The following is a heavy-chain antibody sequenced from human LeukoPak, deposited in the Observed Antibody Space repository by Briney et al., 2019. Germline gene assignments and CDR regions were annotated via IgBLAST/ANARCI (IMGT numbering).Heavy chain of an antibody. J-gene: IGHJ4*02. CDR1: GGSFSGYY. CDR3: ARQGDYRYPFDS. D-gene: IGHD3-16*02. V-gene: IGHV4-34*01. CDR2: INHSGST. Sequence: SETLSLTCAVYGGSFSGYYWSWIRQPPGKGLEWIGEINHSGSTNYNPSLKGRVTISVDTSKSQFSLKLTSVTAADTAVYYCARQGDYRYPFDSWGQGTLVTVSS.